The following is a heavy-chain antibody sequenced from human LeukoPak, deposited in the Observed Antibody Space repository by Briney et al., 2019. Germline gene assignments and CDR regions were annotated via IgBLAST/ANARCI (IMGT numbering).Heavy chain of an antibody. CDR1: GYTFTGYY. CDR3: ARVESIQGGYYFDY. D-gene: IGHD3-16*01. J-gene: IGHJ4*02. CDR2: INPNSGGT. V-gene: IGHV1-2*02. Sequence: ASVKVSCKASGYTFTGYYMHWVRQAPGQGLEWMGWINPNSGGTNYAQKFQGRVTMTRDTSISTAYMELSRLRSDDTAVYYCARVESIQGGYYFDYCGQGTLVTVSS.